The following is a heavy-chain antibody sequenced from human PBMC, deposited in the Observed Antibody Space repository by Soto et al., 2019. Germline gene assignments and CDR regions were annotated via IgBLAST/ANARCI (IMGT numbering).Heavy chain of an antibody. V-gene: IGHV4-31*03. CDR1: GGSISSGGYY. D-gene: IGHD2-15*01. J-gene: IGHJ5*02. CDR3: ARVKTLRMVAATLRWFDP. Sequence: TLSLTCTVSGGSISSGGYYWSWIRQHPGKGLEWIGYIYYSGSTYYNPSLKSRVTISVDTSKNQFSLKLSSVTAADTAVYYCARVKTLRMVAATLRWFDPWGQGTLVTSPQ. CDR2: IYYSGST.